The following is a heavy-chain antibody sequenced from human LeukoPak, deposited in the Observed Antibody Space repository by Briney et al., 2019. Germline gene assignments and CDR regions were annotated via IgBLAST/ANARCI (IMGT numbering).Heavy chain of an antibody. V-gene: IGHV3-11*01. CDR3: ARDSDGGLNYYYGMDV. CDR2: ISSSGSTI. CDR1: GFTFSDYY. J-gene: IGHJ6*02. D-gene: IGHD3-3*01. Sequence: PGGSLRLSCAASGFTFSDYYMSWIRQAPGKGLEWVSYISSSGSTIYYADSVKGRFTISRDNAKNSLYLQMNSLRAEGTAVYYCARDSDGGLNYYYGMDVWGQGTTVTVSS.